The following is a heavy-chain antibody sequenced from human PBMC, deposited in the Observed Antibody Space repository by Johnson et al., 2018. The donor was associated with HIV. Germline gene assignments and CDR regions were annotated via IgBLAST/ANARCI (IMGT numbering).Heavy chain of an antibody. CDR2: IRYDGSNK. V-gene: IGHV3-30*02. Sequence: QVQLVESGGGVVQPGGSLRLSCAASGFTFSSYGMHWVRQAPGKGLEWVAFIRYDGSNKYYADSVKGRFTISRDNSKNTLYLQINSLRTEDTAVYYCARENYRRRDAFDVWGQGTVVIVSS. CDR1: GFTFSSYG. CDR3: ARENYRRRDAFDV. D-gene: IGHD1-7*01. J-gene: IGHJ3*01.